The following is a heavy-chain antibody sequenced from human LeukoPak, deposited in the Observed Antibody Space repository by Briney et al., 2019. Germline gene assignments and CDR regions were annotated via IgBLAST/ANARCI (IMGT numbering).Heavy chain of an antibody. Sequence: GGSLRLSCAASGFTVSSNYMSWVRQAPGKGLEWVSVIYSGGSTYYADSVKGRFTISRDNAKNSLYLQMNSLRAEDTALYYCARGSGSPSDYYYYMDVWGKGTTVTISS. D-gene: IGHD3-10*01. CDR3: ARGSGSPSDYYYYMDV. CDR2: IYSGGST. CDR1: GFTVSSNY. V-gene: IGHV3-53*05. J-gene: IGHJ6*03.